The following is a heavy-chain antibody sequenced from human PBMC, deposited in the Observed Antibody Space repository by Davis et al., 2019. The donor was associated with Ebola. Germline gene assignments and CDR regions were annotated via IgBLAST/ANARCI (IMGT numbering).Heavy chain of an antibody. CDR3: VRVYSGSYDP. J-gene: IGHJ5*02. D-gene: IGHD1-26*01. V-gene: IGHV3-7*01. Sequence: GESLKISCAASGFTFSSYWMSWVRQAPGKGLEWVANIKQGGDERYYVDSVKGRFIISRDDAKKSLYLQMNSLRAEETAVYYCVRVYSGSYDPWGQGTLVTVSS. CDR2: IKQGGDER. CDR1: GFTFSSYW.